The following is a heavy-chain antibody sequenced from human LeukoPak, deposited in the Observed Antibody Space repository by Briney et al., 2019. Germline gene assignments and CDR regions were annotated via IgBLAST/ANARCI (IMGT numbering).Heavy chain of an antibody. Sequence: PSETLSLTCTVSGGSISSYYWSWIRQPPGKGLEWIGYIYHSGSTNYNPSLKSRVTISVDTSKNQFSLKLSSVTAADTAVYYCARGIGTTNFDYWGQGTLVTVSS. J-gene: IGHJ4*02. CDR2: IYHSGST. CDR1: GGSISSYY. D-gene: IGHD1-1*01. V-gene: IGHV4-59*08. CDR3: ARGIGTTNFDY.